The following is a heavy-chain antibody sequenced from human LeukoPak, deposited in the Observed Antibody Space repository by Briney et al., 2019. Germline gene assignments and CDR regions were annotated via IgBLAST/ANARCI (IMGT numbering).Heavy chain of an antibody. Sequence: ASVKVSCKASGYTFTSYDINWVRQAPGQGLEWMGRIIPILGIANYAQKFQGRVTITADKSTSTAYMELSSLRSEDTAVYYCAIRVYGSGSSYGMDVWGQGTTVTVSS. V-gene: IGHV1-69*04. CDR3: AIRVYGSGSSYGMDV. CDR1: GYTFTSYD. J-gene: IGHJ6*02. D-gene: IGHD3-10*01. CDR2: IIPILGIA.